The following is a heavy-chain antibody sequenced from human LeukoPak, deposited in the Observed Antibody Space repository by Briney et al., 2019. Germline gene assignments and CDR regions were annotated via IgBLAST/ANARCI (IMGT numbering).Heavy chain of an antibody. V-gene: IGHV3-23*01. D-gene: IGHD3-10*01. CDR3: AKAGAPMVRRLTHFPNGMDV. CDR1: GFRDFTFSSYE. CDR2: ISGSGGST. Sequence: PGGSLRLSCAVSGFRDFTFSSYEMNWVRQAPGKGLEWVSAISGSGGSTDYADSVKGRFTISRDNPKNTLYLQMNSLRAEDTAIYYCAKAGAPMVRRLTHFPNGMDVWGQGTTVSVSS. J-gene: IGHJ6*02.